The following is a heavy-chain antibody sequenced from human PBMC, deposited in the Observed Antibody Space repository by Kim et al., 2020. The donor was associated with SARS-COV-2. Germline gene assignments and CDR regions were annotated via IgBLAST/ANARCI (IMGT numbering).Heavy chain of an antibody. D-gene: IGHD3-22*01. CDR1: GGSISSYY. CDR3: AKIYYDSSGQNAFDI. V-gene: IGHV4-59*01. Sequence: SQTLSLTCTVSGGSISSYYWSWIRQPPGKGLEWIGYIYYSGSSNYNPSLKSRVTISVDTSKNQFSLKLSSVTAADTAVYYCAKIYYDSSGQNAFDIWGQGTMVTVSS. J-gene: IGHJ3*02. CDR2: IYYSGSS.